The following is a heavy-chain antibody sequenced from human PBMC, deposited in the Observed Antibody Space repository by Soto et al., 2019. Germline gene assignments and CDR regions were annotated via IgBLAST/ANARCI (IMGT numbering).Heavy chain of an antibody. V-gene: IGHV4-61*01. CDR3: ARGPTMRVVAYDC. Sequence: QVQLQESGPGLVKPSETLSLTSTVSGGSVSSGNYYWNWIRQPPGKGLEWIGYIYYSGSTNYNPSSTSRATVSVATSMIQFSLQRGSVTSADTAVYYCARGPTMRVVAYDCLGHGTLVAVSS. CDR2: IYYSGST. J-gene: IGHJ4*01. D-gene: IGHD3-22*01. CDR1: GGSVSSGNYY.